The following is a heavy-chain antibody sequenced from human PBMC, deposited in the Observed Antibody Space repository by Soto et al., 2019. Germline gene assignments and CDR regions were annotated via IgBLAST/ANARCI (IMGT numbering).Heavy chain of an antibody. CDR2: IIPIFGTA. J-gene: IGHJ6*02. CDR3: ARVLYSGYEGYYYGMDV. V-gene: IGHV1-69*13. CDR1: GGTFSSYA. Sequence: SVKVSCKASGGTFSSYAISWVRQAPGQGLEWMGGIIPIFGTANHAQKFQGRVTITADESTSTAYMELSSLRSEDTAVYYCARVLYSGYEGYYYGMDVWGQGTTVTVSS. D-gene: IGHD5-12*01.